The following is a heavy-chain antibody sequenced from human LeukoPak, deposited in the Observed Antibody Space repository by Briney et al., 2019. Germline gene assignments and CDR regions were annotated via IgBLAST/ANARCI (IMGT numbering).Heavy chain of an antibody. CDR3: AGEADTSDSRDHYGMDV. J-gene: IGHJ6*02. D-gene: IGHD6-19*01. CDR1: EYTLTDHY. V-gene: IGHV1-2*06. Sequence: ASVKVSFKASEYTLTDHYVHWVRQAHGQGLEWMGRINPKSADTTYTQTFQGRVTMTRDTAINLVYMELSRLTSDHTAVYYCAGEADTSDSRDHYGMDVWGQGTTVTVTS. CDR2: INPKSADT.